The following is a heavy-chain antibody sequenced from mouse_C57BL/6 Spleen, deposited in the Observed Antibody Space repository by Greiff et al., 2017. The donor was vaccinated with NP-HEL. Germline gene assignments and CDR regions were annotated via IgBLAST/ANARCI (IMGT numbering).Heavy chain of an antibody. CDR3: ARSFCYSSSYSYWYFDV. Sequence: QVQLQQSGAELVRPGTSVKVSCKASGYAFTNYLIEWVKQRPGQGLEWIGVINPGSGGTKYNAKFKGKATLTADKSSSTAYMQLSSLTSEDSAVYFCARSFCYSSSYSYWYFDVWGTGTTVTVSS. CDR1: GYAFTNYL. V-gene: IGHV1-54*01. D-gene: IGHD1-1*01. CDR2: INPGSGGT. J-gene: IGHJ1*03.